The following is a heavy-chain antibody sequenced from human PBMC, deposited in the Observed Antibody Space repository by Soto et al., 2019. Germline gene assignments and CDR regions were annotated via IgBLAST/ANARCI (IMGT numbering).Heavy chain of an antibody. J-gene: IGHJ4*02. CDR3: ARDVGYRSSSTCLIDH. CDR1: GYTFNTYG. D-gene: IGHD2-2*01. Sequence: VQLVQSGAEVKKPGASVKVSCKASGYTFNTYGISWVRQAPGQGLEWMGWISTFNGETRYAQKFQARVTVTTDTSTTTGYMELRSLRSDDTAVYYCARDVGYRSSSTCLIDHWGQGTLVTVSS. V-gene: IGHV1-18*01. CDR2: ISTFNGET.